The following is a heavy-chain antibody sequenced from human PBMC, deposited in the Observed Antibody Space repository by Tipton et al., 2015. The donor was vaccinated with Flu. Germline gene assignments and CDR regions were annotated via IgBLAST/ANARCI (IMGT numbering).Heavy chain of an antibody. CDR2: IFHSGNS. J-gene: IGHJ5*01. V-gene: IGHV4-38-2*01. Sequence: TLSLTCAVSGYSIRSSNYYWGWFRQPPGKGLEWIGNIFHSGNSYHNPSLKSRVTMSIETSKNQFSLKLSSVTAADTAVYYCARRDYSNYVSEPKNWFDSWGQGALVIVSS. CDR3: ARRDYSNYVSEPKNWFDS. CDR1: GYSIRSSNYY. D-gene: IGHD4-11*01.